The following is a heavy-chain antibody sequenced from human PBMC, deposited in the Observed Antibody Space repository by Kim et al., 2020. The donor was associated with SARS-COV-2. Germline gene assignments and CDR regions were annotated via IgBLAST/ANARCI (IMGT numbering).Heavy chain of an antibody. D-gene: IGHD5-18*01. Sequence: GGSLRLSCAASGSTFSSSVMHWVRQAPGKGLEWVAALSYDGINQGCAESVKGRFTISRDNSMNTLYLHLSSLRTDDTAVYYCVKDHIHLWSYVGVFESWGQGTLVTVSS. CDR2: LSYDGINQ. CDR3: VKDHIHLWSYVGVFES. V-gene: IGHV3-30*18. CDR1: GSTFSSSV. J-gene: IGHJ4*02.